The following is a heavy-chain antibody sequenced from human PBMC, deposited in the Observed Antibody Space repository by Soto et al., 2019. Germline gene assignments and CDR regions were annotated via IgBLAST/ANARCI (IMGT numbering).Heavy chain of an antibody. CDR3: ARVIITLFGLVIHPGY. V-gene: IGHV1-18*04. CDR2: ISAYNGNT. J-gene: IGHJ4*02. D-gene: IGHD3-3*01. CDR1: GYTFTSYG. Sequence: ASVKVSCKASGYTFTSYGISCVRQAPGQGLEWMGWISAYNGNTNYAQKLQGRVTMTTDTSTSTAYMELRSLRSDDTAVYYCARVIITLFGLVIHPGYWRQGTLVTVSS.